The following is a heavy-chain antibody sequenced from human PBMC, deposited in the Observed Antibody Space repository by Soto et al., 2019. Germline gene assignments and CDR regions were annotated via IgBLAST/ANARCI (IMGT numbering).Heavy chain of an antibody. CDR2: ISWNSGSI. D-gene: IGHD3-9*01. CDR3: AKDMAYDILAGYPDY. V-gene: IGHV3-9*01. CDR1: GFTFDDYA. Sequence: EVQLVESGGGLVQPGRSLRLSCAASGFTFDDYAMHWVRQAPGKGLEWVSGISWNSGSIGYADSVKGRFTISRDNAKNSLYLQMNSLRAEDTALYDCAKDMAYDILAGYPDYWGQGTLVTVSS. J-gene: IGHJ4*02.